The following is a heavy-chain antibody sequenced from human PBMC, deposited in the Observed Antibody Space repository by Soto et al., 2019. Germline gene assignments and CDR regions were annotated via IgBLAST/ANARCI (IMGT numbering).Heavy chain of an antibody. D-gene: IGHD3-10*01. V-gene: IGHV3-7*03. J-gene: IGHJ4*02. CDR2: IKEDESEK. CDR3: TRGRSSGY. Sequence: EVQLVESGGGLVQPGGSLRLSCAASGFTFSRYWMSRVRQAPGKGLEWVASIKEDESEKYYVDSVKGRFTITRDNAKNSLHLQMDSLRAEDTAVYYCTRGRSSGYWGQGILVTVSS. CDR1: GFTFSRYW.